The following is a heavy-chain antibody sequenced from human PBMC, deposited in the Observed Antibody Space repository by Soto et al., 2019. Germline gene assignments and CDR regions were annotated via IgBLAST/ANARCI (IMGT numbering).Heavy chain of an antibody. CDR2: INHSGST. Sequence: QVQLQQWGAGLLKPSETLSLTCAVYGGSFSGYYWSWIRQPPGKGLEWIGEINHSGSTNYNPSLKSRVTISVDTSKNQFSLKLSSVTAADTAVYYCARVANDYGDYGPLDYWGQGTLVTVSS. J-gene: IGHJ4*02. V-gene: IGHV4-34*01. CDR1: GGSFSGYY. CDR3: ARVANDYGDYGPLDY. D-gene: IGHD4-17*01.